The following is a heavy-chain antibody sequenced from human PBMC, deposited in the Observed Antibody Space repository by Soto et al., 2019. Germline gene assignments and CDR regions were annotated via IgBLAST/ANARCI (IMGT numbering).Heavy chain of an antibody. D-gene: IGHD3-22*01. CDR2: INHSGST. Sequence: SETLSLTCAVYGGSFSGYYWSWIRQPPGKGLEWIGEINHSGSTNYNPSLKSRVTISVDTSKNQFSLKLSSVTAADTAVYYCARGDYYDSSGYERHFDYWGQGTLVTVSS. CDR3: ARGDYYDSSGYERHFDY. V-gene: IGHV4-34*01. CDR1: GGSFSGYY. J-gene: IGHJ4*02.